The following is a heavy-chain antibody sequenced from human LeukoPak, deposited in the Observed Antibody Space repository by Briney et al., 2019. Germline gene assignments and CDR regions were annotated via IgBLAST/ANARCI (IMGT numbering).Heavy chain of an antibody. V-gene: IGHV1-18*01. D-gene: IGHD3-3*01. CDR2: ISSDNGNT. CDR1: GYTFTSYA. Sequence: GASVTVSCKASGYTFTSYAISWVRQAPGQGLEWMGWISSDNGNTNYAQRLQGRLTMTTDTSTSTAYMELRNLRSDDTAVYFCARDYDGTRPYYFDFWGQGTLVTVSS. J-gene: IGHJ4*02. CDR3: ARDYDGTRPYYFDF.